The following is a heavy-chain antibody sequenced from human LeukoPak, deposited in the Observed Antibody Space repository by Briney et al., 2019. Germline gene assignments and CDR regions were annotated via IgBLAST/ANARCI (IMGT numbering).Heavy chain of an antibody. CDR2: INHSGST. CDR3: ARASKLLWFGEWWFDP. CDR1: GGSFSGYY. V-gene: IGHV4-34*01. J-gene: IGHJ5*02. Sequence: SETLSLTCAVYGGSFSGYYWSWIRQPPGKGLEWIGEINHSGSTNYNPSPKSRVTISVDTSKYQFSLKLSSVTAADTAVYYCARASKLLWFGEWWFDPWGQGTLVTVSS. D-gene: IGHD3-10*01.